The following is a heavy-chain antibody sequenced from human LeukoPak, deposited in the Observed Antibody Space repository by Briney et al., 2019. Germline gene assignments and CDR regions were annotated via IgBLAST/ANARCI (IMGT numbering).Heavy chain of an antibody. V-gene: IGHV4-59*01. Sequence: PSETLSLTCTVSGGSISNYYWSWLRQPPGKGLEWIGYIYYSGSTNYNPSLKSRVTISVDTSKNQFSLKLRSVTAADTAVYYCTRAPRKAWFDPWGQGTLVTVAS. J-gene: IGHJ5*02. D-gene: IGHD1-14*01. CDR1: GGSISNYY. CDR3: TRAPRKAWFDP. CDR2: IYYSGST.